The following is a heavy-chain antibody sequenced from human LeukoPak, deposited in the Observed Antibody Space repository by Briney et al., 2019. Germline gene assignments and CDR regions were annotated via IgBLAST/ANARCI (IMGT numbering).Heavy chain of an antibody. V-gene: IGHV1-69*05. D-gene: IGHD2-15*01. CDR3: ASLDCSGGSCYYVY. J-gene: IGHJ4*02. CDR1: GGTFSSYA. CDR2: IIPIFGTA. Sequence: GASVKVSCKASGGTFSSYAISWVRQAPGQGLEWLGRIIPIFGTANYAQKFQGRVTITTDESTSTAYMELSSLRSEDTAVYYCASLDCSGGSCYYVYWGQGTLVTVSS.